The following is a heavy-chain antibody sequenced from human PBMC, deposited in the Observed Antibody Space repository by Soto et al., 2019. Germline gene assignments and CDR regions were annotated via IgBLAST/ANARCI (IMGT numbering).Heavy chain of an antibody. D-gene: IGHD2-15*01. J-gene: IGHJ4*02. CDR1: AFKFSDYY. Sequence: QVQLVESGGGLVKPGGSLRLSCAASAFKFSDYYMSWVRQAPGKGLEWVSYISGSGDVIYYADSVKARFTISRDNDKKSVHLQMDTLRAEDTALYYCARAPDCGEGSCYRHFDLWGQGTRVAVSS. CDR2: ISGSGDVI. CDR3: ARAPDCGEGSCYRHFDL. V-gene: IGHV3-11*01.